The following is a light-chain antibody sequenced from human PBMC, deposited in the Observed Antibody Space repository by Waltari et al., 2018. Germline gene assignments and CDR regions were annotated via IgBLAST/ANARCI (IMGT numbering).Light chain of an antibody. CDR2: WAS. CDR3: QQYYSSPPT. CDR1: QSILYSSNNKNY. V-gene: IGKV4-1*01. Sequence: DIVMTQSPDYLAVSLGERATINCKSSQSILYSSNNKNYFAWYQQKPGQAPKLLIYWASTRESGVPDRFSGSGSGTDFTLTISSLQAEDVAVYQCQQYYSSPPTFGQGTKLEIK. J-gene: IGKJ2*01.